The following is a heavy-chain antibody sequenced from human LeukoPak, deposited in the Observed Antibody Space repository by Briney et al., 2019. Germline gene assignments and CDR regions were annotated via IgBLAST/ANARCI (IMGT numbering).Heavy chain of an antibody. CDR3: ARGNTGTTVPLDY. J-gene: IGHJ4*02. Sequence: ASVKVSCKASGYTFTSYDINWVRQATGQGLEWMGWMNPNSGNTGYAQKLQGRVTMTTHTSTSTAYMELRSLRSDDTAVYYCARGNTGTTVPLDYWGQGTLVTVSS. V-gene: IGHV1-8*01. D-gene: IGHD1-7*01. CDR1: GYTFTSYD. CDR2: MNPNSGNT.